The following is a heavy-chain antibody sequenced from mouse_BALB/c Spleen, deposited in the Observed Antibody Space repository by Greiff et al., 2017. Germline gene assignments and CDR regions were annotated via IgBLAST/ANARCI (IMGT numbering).Heavy chain of an antibody. CDR2: ISSGSSTI. D-gene: IGHD2-1*01. CDR1: GFTFSSFG. Sequence: EVKLQESGGGLVQPGGSRKLSCAASGFTFSSFGMHWVRQAPEKGLEWVAYISSGSSTIYYADTVKGRFTISRDNPKNTLFLQMTSLRSEDTAMYYCARSNYGNPSWFAYWGQGTLVTVSA. V-gene: IGHV5-17*02. CDR3: ARSNYGNPSWFAY. J-gene: IGHJ3*01.